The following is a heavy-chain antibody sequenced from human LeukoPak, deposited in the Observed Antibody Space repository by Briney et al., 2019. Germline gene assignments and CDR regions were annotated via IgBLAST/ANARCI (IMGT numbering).Heavy chain of an antibody. CDR3: ARAETSGWHFDI. CDR2: IYYSGST. Sequence: PSETLSLTCTVSGGSISSSSYYWGWIRQPPGKGLEWIGSIYYSGSTYYNPSLKSRVTISVDTSKNQFSLKQSSVTAADTAVYYCARAETSGWHFDIWGQGTMVTVSS. V-gene: IGHV4-39*07. D-gene: IGHD3-3*01. J-gene: IGHJ3*02. CDR1: GGSISSSSYY.